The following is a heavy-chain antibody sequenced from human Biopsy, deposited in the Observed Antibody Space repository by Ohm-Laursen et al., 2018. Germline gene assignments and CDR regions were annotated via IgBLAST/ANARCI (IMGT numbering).Heavy chain of an antibody. CDR2: IFYSGTT. V-gene: IGHV4-61*01. CDR1: GGSVNTYNFY. Sequence: SETLSLTCTVSGGSVNTYNFYWTWIRQPPGKGLEWIGYIFYSGTTKYNPSLERRVRVSLDTANNQFSLKLRSLTAADTAVYYCVRQGGYFQNWGPGSQVAVSS. CDR3: VRQGGYFQN. J-gene: IGHJ1*01. D-gene: IGHD5-12*01.